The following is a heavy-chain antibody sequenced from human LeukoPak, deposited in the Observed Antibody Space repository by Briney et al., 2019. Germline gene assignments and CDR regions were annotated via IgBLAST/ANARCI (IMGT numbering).Heavy chain of an antibody. CDR3: ARQYCSSTSCPNMSFDY. Sequence: GESLKISCKGSGYSFTSYWIGWVRQMPGKGLEWMGIIYPGDSDTRYSPSFQGQVTISADKSISTAYLQWSSLKASDTAMYYCARQYCSSTSCPNMSFDYWGQGTLVTVSS. CDR1: GYSFTSYW. D-gene: IGHD2-2*01. CDR2: IYPGDSDT. J-gene: IGHJ4*02. V-gene: IGHV5-51*01.